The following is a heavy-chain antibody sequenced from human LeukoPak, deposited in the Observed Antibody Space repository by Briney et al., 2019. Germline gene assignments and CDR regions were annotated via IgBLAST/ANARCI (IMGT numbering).Heavy chain of an antibody. J-gene: IGHJ6*03. V-gene: IGHV3-23*01. CDR1: GFTFSNAW. Sequence: PGGSLRLSCAASGFTFSNAWMSWVRQAPGKGLEWVSAISGSGGSTYYADSVKGRFTISRDNSKNTLYLQMNSLRAEDTAVYYCANSALLYCSGGSCYSGYYYYYMDVWGKGTTVTISS. CDR2: ISGSGGST. CDR3: ANSALLYCSGGSCYSGYYYYYMDV. D-gene: IGHD2-15*01.